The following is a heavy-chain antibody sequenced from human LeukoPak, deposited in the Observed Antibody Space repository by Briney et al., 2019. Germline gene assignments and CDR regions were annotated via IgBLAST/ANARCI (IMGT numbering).Heavy chain of an antibody. CDR1: GGSISSYY. J-gene: IGHJ3*02. D-gene: IGHD5-18*01. Sequence: SETLSLTCTVSGGSISSYYWSWIRQPPGKGLEWIGYIYYSGSTNYNPSLKSRVTISVDTSKNQFSLKLSSVTAADTAVYYCARVIQLWSYEAFDIWGQGTMVTVSS. CDR2: IYYSGST. V-gene: IGHV4-59*01. CDR3: ARVIQLWSYEAFDI.